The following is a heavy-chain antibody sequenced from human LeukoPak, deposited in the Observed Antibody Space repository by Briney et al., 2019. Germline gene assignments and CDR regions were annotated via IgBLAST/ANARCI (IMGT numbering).Heavy chain of an antibody. Sequence: GSLKVSCKASGYTFTGYYMHWVRQAPGQGVEWMGWINANSGGTDYAQKFQDRVTMTRDTSISTAYMELSRLTSDDTAVYYCARDGHGENSFDFWGQGTLVSVST. J-gene: IGHJ4*02. D-gene: IGHD4-23*01. CDR3: ARDGHGENSFDF. CDR1: GYTFTGYY. V-gene: IGHV1-2*02. CDR2: INANSGGT.